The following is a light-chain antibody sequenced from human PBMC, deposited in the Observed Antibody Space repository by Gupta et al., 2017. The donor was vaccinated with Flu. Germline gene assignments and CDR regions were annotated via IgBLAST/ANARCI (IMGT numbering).Light chain of an antibody. V-gene: IGLV2-14*01. CDR1: TGDVVPFTY. CDR3: ISYTHSRNV. CDR2: DVG. Sequence: QSALAQPASVSGSPGQSIPISCNRTTGDVVPFTYISWYQQHPDKAPKLLIYDVGKRPSGILTRFSGSKSVNAASLTISMLQSEDEADYCCISYTHSRNVFGTGTKVSVL. J-gene: IGLJ1*01.